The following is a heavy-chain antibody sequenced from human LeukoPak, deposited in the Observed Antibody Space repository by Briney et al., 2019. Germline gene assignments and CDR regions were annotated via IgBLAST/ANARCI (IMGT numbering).Heavy chain of an antibody. Sequence: PSETLSLTCTVSGGSIRSYYGSWIRQPPGKGREGIGDIYYSGSTNYNPSLKSRVTISVDTAKNQCSLKLSSVTAADTAVYYCARSSGYFRTFDYWGQGTLVTVSS. V-gene: IGHV4-59*01. CDR1: GGSIRSYY. CDR2: IYYSGST. CDR3: ARSSGYFRTFDY. D-gene: IGHD3-22*01. J-gene: IGHJ4*02.